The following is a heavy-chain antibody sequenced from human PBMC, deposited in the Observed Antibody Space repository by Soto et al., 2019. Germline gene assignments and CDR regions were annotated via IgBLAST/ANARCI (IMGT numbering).Heavy chain of an antibody. Sequence: EVQLMESGGALVQPGGSLRLSCVASGFSFSSHSVTWVRQAPGKGPAWVSTISGSGGHIYYVDSVKGRFTISRDNSKNTLYLQMNSLGAEDTALYYCANSHLGAMAAFEYWGQGTLVTVSS. V-gene: IGHV3-23*01. J-gene: IGHJ4*02. D-gene: IGHD5-18*01. CDR3: ANSHLGAMAAFEY. CDR2: ISGSGGHI. CDR1: GFSFSSHS.